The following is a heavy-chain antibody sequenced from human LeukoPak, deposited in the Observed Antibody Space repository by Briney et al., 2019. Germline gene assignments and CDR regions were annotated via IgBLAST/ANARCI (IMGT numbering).Heavy chain of an antibody. V-gene: IGHV1-69*04. Sequence: SVKVSCKAPGGTFSSYAISWVRQAPGQGLEWMGRIIPIFGIANYAQKFQGRVTITADKSTSTAYMELSSLRSEDTAVYYCARVGAWIQFDPWGQGTLVTVSS. J-gene: IGHJ5*02. CDR3: ARVGAWIQFDP. CDR1: GGTFSSYA. D-gene: IGHD5-18*01. CDR2: IIPIFGIA.